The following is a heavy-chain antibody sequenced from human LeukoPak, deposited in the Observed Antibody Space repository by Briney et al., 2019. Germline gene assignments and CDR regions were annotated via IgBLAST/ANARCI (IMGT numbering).Heavy chain of an antibody. D-gene: IGHD3-10*01. Sequence: SETLSLTCTVSGGSISSSSYYWGWIRQPPGKGLEWIGEINHSGSTNYNPSLKSRVTISVDTSKNQFSLKLSSVTAADTAVYYCARKSNGSGNFDYWGQGTLVTVSS. CDR2: INHSGST. CDR1: GGSISSSSYY. CDR3: ARKSNGSGNFDY. V-gene: IGHV4-39*07. J-gene: IGHJ4*02.